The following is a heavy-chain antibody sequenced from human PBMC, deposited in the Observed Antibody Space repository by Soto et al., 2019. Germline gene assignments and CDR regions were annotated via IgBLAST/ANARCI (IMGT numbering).Heavy chain of an antibody. CDR1: GFTFSNYG. J-gene: IGHJ2*01. Sequence: GGSLRLSCAASGFTFSNYGMHWVRQAPGKGLEWVAVVWDDVSKKYHGDSVKGRFTIARDNSKNTLYLQMDSLRDEDTAVYYCARPPVTKIYWYFDLWGRGTRVTVSS. CDR2: VWDDVSKK. V-gene: IGHV3-33*01. CDR3: ARPPVTKIYWYFDL.